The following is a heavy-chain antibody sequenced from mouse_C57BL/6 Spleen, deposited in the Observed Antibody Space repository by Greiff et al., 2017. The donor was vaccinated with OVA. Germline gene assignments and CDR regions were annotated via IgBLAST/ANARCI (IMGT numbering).Heavy chain of an antibody. Sequence: EVKLVESGGGLVRPGGSLKLSCAASGFTFSSYAMSWVRQTPEKRLEWVATISDGGSYTYYPDNVKGRFTISRDNAKNNLYLQRSHLKSEDTAMYYCARGDYGSRGWFAYWGQGTLVTVSA. V-gene: IGHV5-4*03. CDR3: ARGDYGSRGWFAY. D-gene: IGHD1-1*01. J-gene: IGHJ3*01. CDR1: GFTFSSYA. CDR2: ISDGGSYT.